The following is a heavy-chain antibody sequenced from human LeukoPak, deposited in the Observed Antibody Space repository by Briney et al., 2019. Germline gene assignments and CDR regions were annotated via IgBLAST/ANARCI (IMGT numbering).Heavy chain of an antibody. CDR3: ARVVSSSGWYWFDP. D-gene: IGHD6-19*01. CDR1: GYTFTSYD. CDR2: ISAYNGNT. V-gene: IGHV1-18*01. Sequence: ASVKVSCKASGYTFTSYDINWVRQATGQGLEWMGWISAYNGNTNYAQKLQGRVTMTTDTSTSTAYMELRSLRSDDTAVYYCARVVSSSGWYWFDPWGQGTLVTVSS. J-gene: IGHJ5*02.